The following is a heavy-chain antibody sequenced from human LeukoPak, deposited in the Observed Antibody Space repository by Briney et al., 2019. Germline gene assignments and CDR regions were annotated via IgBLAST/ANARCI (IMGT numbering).Heavy chain of an antibody. D-gene: IGHD1-26*01. CDR1: EYTLTDYY. Sequence: GASVKVSCKASEYTLTDYYIHWVRQTPGQGLEWMGWINPNSGGTNYAQKFQGRVTMTRDTSISTAYMELSRLRSDDTAVYYCARAVGALVNDAFDIWGQGTMVTVSS. CDR2: INPNSGGT. CDR3: ARAVGALVNDAFDI. J-gene: IGHJ3*02. V-gene: IGHV1-2*02.